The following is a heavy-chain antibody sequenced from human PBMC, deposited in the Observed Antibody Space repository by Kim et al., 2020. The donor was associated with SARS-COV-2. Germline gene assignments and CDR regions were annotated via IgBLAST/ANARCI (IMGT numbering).Heavy chain of an antibody. Sequence: ASVKVSCKASGFTFTDYHIFWVRQAPGQALEWMGWISGYNVNTYYTEKFRGRVSMTTDTFTSTAFLELWGLRFDDTAVYYCARDRIVGGAGFDPWGQGSLLTVSS. CDR1: GFTFTDYH. J-gene: IGHJ5*02. D-gene: IGHD3-16*01. CDR3: ARDRIVGGAGFDP. CDR2: ISGYNVNT. V-gene: IGHV1-18*01.